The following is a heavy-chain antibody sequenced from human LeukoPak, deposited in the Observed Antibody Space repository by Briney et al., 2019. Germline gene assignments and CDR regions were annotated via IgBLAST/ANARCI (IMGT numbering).Heavy chain of an antibody. CDR3: ARDGSRVPNPYCSSTSCHDAFDI. D-gene: IGHD2-2*01. CDR2: IIPIFGTA. Sequence: SVKVSCKASGGTFSSYAISWVRQAPGQGLEWMGGIIPIFGTANSAQKFQGRDTITADESTRTAYMELSSLRSEDTAVYYCARDGSRVPNPYCSSTSCHDAFDIWGQGTMVTVSS. J-gene: IGHJ3*02. CDR1: GGTFSSYA. V-gene: IGHV1-69*13.